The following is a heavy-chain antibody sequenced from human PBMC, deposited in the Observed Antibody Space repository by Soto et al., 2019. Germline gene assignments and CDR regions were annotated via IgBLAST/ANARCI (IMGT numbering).Heavy chain of an antibody. CDR3: AREGIAAAGFGYWFDP. Sequence: SETLSLTCTVSDGSISSYYWSWIRQPPGKGLEWIGYIYYSGSTNYNPSLKSRVTISVDTSKNQFSLKLSSVTAADTAVYYCAREGIAAAGFGYWFDPWGQGTLVTVSS. CDR1: DGSISSYY. J-gene: IGHJ5*02. V-gene: IGHV4-59*01. D-gene: IGHD6-13*01. CDR2: IYYSGST.